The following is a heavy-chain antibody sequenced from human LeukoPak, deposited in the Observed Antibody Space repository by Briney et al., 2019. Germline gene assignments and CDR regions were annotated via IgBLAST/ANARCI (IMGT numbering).Heavy chain of an antibody. CDR2: IWYDGSNK. CDR1: GLTFSSYG. Sequence: PGRSLRLSCAASGLTFSSYGMHCVRQAPGKGLEWVAVIWYDGSNKFYADSVKGRFTISRDNSKNTLYLQMNSLRAEDTAVYYCARARAAADLDYWGQGTLVTVSS. J-gene: IGHJ4*02. CDR3: ARARAAADLDY. D-gene: IGHD6-13*01. V-gene: IGHV3-33*01.